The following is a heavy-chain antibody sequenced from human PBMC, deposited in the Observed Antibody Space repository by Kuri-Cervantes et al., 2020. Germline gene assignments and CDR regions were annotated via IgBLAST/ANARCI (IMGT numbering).Heavy chain of an antibody. CDR2: IYRSGST. CDR3: ARFEYSSGRFDY. Sequence: GSLRLSCAVSGYSISSGYYWGWIRQPPGKGLEWIGSIYRSGSTYYNPSLKSRVTISVDTSKNQFSLKLSSVTAADTAVYYCARFEYSSGRFDYWGQGTLVTVSS. J-gene: IGHJ4*02. V-gene: IGHV4-38-2*01. CDR1: GYSISSGYY. D-gene: IGHD6-19*01.